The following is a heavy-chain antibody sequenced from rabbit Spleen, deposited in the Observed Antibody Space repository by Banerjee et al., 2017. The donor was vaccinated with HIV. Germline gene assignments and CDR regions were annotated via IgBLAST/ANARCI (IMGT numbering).Heavy chain of an antibody. Sequence: QLVESGGGLVKPGASLTLTCKASGFDFSRFGVSWVRQAPGKGLEWIGYIDPIFGGTYYASWVNGRFTISSHNAQNTLFLQLNSLTVADTATYFCARDAGTSFSTYGMDLWGPGTLVTVS. CDR2: IDPIFGGT. D-gene: IGHD8-1*01. CDR1: GFDFSRFG. J-gene: IGHJ6*01. V-gene: IGHV1S47*01. CDR3: ARDAGTSFSTYGMDL.